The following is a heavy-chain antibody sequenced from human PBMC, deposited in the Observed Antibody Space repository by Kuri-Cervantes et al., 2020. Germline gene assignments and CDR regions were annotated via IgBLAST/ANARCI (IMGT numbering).Heavy chain of an antibody. CDR2: ISAYNGNT. J-gene: IGHJ3*02. CDR1: GYTFTSYG. V-gene: IGHV1-18*01. Sequence: ASVKVSCKASGYTFTSYGISWVRQAPGQGLEWMGWISAYNGNTNYAQKLQGRVTMTTDTSTSTAYMELRSLRSDDTAVYYCARSIDCGGDCYSEAFDIWGQGTMVTDSS. CDR3: ARSIDCGGDCYSEAFDI. D-gene: IGHD2-21*02.